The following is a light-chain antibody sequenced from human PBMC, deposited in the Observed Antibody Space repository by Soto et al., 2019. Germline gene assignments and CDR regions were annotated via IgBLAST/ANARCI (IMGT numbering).Light chain of an antibody. Sequence: DIQMTQSPSTLSASLGDRGTISCRASQSISSWLTWYQQKPGKAPKLLIYASSSLQRLVPSRFRGSGSGTDFTLTISSLKPEDFATYYCQQANRFPLTFGGGTKVDIK. CDR1: QSISSW. J-gene: IGKJ4*01. CDR2: ASS. V-gene: IGKV1-12*01. CDR3: QQANRFPLT.